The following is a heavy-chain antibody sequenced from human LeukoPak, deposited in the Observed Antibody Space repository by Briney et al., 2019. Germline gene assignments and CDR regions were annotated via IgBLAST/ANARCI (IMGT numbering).Heavy chain of an antibody. V-gene: IGHV3-66*01. CDR3: TRPLSPVPN. Sequence: GWSLRLSCAGSGFSVDNQYMTWVRQAPGKGLEWVSLIYSGGATYYTDSVKGRFTISRDNSKNTLYLQMNSLRTDDTAVYFCTRPLSPVPNWGQGTLVTVSS. CDR2: IYSGGAT. D-gene: IGHD1-1*01. CDR1: GFSVDNQY. J-gene: IGHJ4*02.